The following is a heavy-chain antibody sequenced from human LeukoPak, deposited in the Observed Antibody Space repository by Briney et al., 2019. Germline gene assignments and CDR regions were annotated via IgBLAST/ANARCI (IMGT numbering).Heavy chain of an antibody. V-gene: IGHV1-69*05. CDR3: ARDMGYYGSGTFDY. CDR1: GGTFSSYA. Sequence: ASVKVSCKASGGTFSSYAISWVRQAPGRGLEWMGRIIPIFGTANYAQKFQGRVTITTDESTSTAYMELSSLRSEDTAVYYCARDMGYYGSGTFDYWGQGTLVTVSS. CDR2: IIPIFGTA. J-gene: IGHJ4*02. D-gene: IGHD3-10*01.